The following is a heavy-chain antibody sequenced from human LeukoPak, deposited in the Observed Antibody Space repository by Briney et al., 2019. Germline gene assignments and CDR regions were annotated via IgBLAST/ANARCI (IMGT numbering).Heavy chain of an antibody. CDR1: GFTFSNYE. V-gene: IGHV3-48*03. J-gene: IGHJ4*02. Sequence: PGGSLRLSCTASGFTFSNYEMNWVRQAPGKGLEWLSYISSSGTTIYYADSVKGRFIISRDNAKNSLYLQMNSLRAEDTAVYYCARPPALYYWGQGTLVTVSS. CDR2: ISSSGTTI. CDR3: ARPPALYY.